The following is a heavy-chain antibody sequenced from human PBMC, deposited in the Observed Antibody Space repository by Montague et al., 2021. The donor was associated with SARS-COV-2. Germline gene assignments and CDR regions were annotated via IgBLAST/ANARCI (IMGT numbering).Heavy chain of an antibody. CDR2: IYYSGGT. D-gene: IGHD3-3*01. CDR3: ARAGGFYDYWSGYSSSAGFFDP. CDR1: GGSVSSYY. Sequence: SETLSLTCTVSGGSVSSYYWSWIRQSPGKGLQWLGYIYYSGGTDYNPSLKSRVTMSVDTSKNQLSLRLNSVTTADTAVHFCARAGGFYDYWSGYSSSAGFFDPWGQGILVTVSS. J-gene: IGHJ5*02. V-gene: IGHV4-59*02.